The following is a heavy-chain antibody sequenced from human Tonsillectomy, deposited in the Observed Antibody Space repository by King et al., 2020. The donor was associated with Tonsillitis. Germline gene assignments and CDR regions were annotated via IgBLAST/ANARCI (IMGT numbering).Heavy chain of an antibody. CDR1: GYSISSGYY. J-gene: IGHJ5*02. CDR3: ARDPGFGEGGLFDP. V-gene: IGHV4-38-2*02. D-gene: IGHD3-10*01. CDR2: IYHSGSA. Sequence: QLQESGTGLVKPSETLSLTCAVSGYSISSGYYWGWIRQPPGNGLEWIGNIYHSGSAYHNPSLKSRVTISVDTSKNQFSLRLSSVTAADTAVYYCARDPGFGEGGLFDPWGQGTLVTVSS.